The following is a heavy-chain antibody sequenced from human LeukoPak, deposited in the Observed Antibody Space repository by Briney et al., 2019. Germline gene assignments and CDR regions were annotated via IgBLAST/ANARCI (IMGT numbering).Heavy chain of an antibody. Sequence: PGGSLRLSCAASGFTFSSYAMHWVRQAPGKGLEWVCAINPSGGKTYYADSVQGRFTISRDNSKNTLYLQMNSLRVDDTAVYYCAKDIDYWGQGTLVTVSS. CDR3: AKDIDY. J-gene: IGHJ4*02. CDR1: GFTFSSYA. CDR2: INPSGGKT. V-gene: IGHV3-23*01.